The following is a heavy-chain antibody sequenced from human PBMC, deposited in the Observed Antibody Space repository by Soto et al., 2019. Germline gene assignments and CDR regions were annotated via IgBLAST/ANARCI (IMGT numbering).Heavy chain of an antibody. CDR3: AAGEASSRNPAPYYLDF. J-gene: IGHJ4*02. V-gene: IGHV4-59*01. CDR2: IHYSGTT. CDR1: GGSMRNYF. Sequence: SETLSLTCTVSGGSMRNYFWTWIRQPPGKGLEWIGYIHYSGTTSFFPSYNPSLRSRATISEDTSKNQFSLKLLSVTTADTAVYFCAAGEASSRNPAPYYLDFWGQGTLVTVSS. D-gene: IGHD6-13*01.